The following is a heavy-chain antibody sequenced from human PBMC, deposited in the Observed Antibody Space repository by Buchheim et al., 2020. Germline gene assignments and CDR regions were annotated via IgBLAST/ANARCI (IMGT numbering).Heavy chain of an antibody. Sequence: QVQVVESGGGVVQPGGSPRLSCGASGFTFKNYGMHWVRQAPGKGLEWVAVISYDGSKKFYGDSVKGRFTISRDNSKNRGYLQMSSLRAEDTAVYYCTKAYYYGSGDYYSRMGYFFGMDVWGPGTT. J-gene: IGHJ6*02. CDR2: ISYDGSKK. CDR1: GFTFKNYG. D-gene: IGHD3-10*01. CDR3: TKAYYYGSGDYYSRMGYFFGMDV. V-gene: IGHV3-30*18.